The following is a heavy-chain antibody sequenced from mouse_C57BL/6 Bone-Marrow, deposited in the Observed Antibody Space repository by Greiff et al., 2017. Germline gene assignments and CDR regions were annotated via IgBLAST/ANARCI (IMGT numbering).Heavy chain of an antibody. D-gene: IGHD3-2*02. CDR1: GYTFTSYW. Sequence: QVHVKQPGAELVKPGASVKLSCKASGYTFTSYWMHWVKQRPGQGLEWIGMIHPNSGSTNYNEKFKSKATLTVDKSSSTAYMQLSSLTSEDSAVYYCARLTGSSGPQAYWGQGTLVTVSA. V-gene: IGHV1-64*01. CDR3: ARLTGSSGPQAY. J-gene: IGHJ3*01. CDR2: IHPNSGST.